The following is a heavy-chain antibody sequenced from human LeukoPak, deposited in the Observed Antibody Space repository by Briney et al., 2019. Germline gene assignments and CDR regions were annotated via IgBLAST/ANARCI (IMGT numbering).Heavy chain of an antibody. CDR1: GLPIADFA. Sequence: GGSLRLSCVASGLPIADFAMHWVRQAPGKGLEWVSLISGDGVSTFYADSVKGRFSISRDNSKNSLYLEMNSPRTEDAAMYYCAKESGKFDYWGQGTLVAVSS. V-gene: IGHV3-43*02. CDR3: AKESGKFDY. J-gene: IGHJ4*02. CDR2: ISGDGVST.